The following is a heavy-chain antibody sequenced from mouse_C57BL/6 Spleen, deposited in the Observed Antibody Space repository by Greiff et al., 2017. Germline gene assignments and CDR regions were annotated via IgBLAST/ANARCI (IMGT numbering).Heavy chain of an antibody. D-gene: IGHD2-5*01. J-gene: IGHJ3*01. CDR2: IYPRSGNT. Sequence: VQLQESGAELARPGASVKLSCKASGYTFTSYGISWVKQRTGQGLEWIGEIYPRSGNTYYNEKFKGKATLTADKSSSTAYMELRSLTSEDSAVYFCARWNYSNYLGLIYWGQGTLVTVSA. CDR3: ARWNYSNYLGLIY. V-gene: IGHV1-81*01. CDR1: GYTFTSYG.